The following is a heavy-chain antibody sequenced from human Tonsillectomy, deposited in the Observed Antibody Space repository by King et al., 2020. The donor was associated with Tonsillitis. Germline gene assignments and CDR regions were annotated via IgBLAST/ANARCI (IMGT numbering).Heavy chain of an antibody. CDR1: GYTFTNYH. CDR2: INTHNGNT. Sequence: QLVQSGPEVKKPGASVKVSCKASGYTFTNYHITWVRQAPGQGLEWMGSINTHNGNTNYAQKRQGRVTMTTDTSTSTAYMDLRSLRSDDTAVYYCARDPSSLLAYYYYGMDVWGQGTTVTVSS. V-gene: IGHV1-18*04. J-gene: IGHJ6*02. CDR3: ARDPSSLLAYYYYGMDV. D-gene: IGHD3-3*02.